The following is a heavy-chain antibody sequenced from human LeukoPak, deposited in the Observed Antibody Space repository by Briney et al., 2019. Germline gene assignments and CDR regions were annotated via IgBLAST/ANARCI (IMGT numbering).Heavy chain of an antibody. D-gene: IGHD3-22*01. V-gene: IGHV1-69*04. Sequence: SVKVSCKASGGTFSSYAISWVRQAPGQGLEWMGRIIPILGIANYAQKFQGRVTITADKSTSTAYMELSSLRSEDTAVYYCARDVAVIVAQFDYWGQGTLVTVSS. J-gene: IGHJ4*02. CDR1: GGTFSSYA. CDR3: ARDVAVIVAQFDY. CDR2: IIPILGIA.